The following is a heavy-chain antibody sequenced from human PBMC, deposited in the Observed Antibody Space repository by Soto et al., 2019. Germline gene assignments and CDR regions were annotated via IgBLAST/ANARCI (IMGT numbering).Heavy chain of an antibody. CDR3: ARGIAADTNAFDI. D-gene: IGHD6-13*01. CDR2: IIPILGIA. J-gene: IGHJ3*02. V-gene: IGHV1-69*02. CDR1: GGTFSSYT. Sequence: GASVKVSCKASGGTFSSYTISWVRQAPGQGLEWMGRIIPILGIANYAQKFQGRVTITADKSTSTAYMELSSLRSEDTAVYYCARGIAADTNAFDIWGQGTMVTVSS.